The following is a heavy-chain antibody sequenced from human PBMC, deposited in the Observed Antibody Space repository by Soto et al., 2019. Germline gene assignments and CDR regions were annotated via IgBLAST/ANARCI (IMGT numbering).Heavy chain of an antibody. Sequence: GGSLRLSCAASGFTFSTYWMHWVRQAPGKGLVWVSRIKTDGSDTTYADSVKGRFTISRDNAKNTLYLQMNTLRAEDTAVYYCARDLGGSHDYWGRGTLVTVSS. CDR1: GFTFSTYW. CDR3: ARDLGGSHDY. J-gene: IGHJ4*02. V-gene: IGHV3-74*01. CDR2: IKTDGSDT. D-gene: IGHD3-16*01.